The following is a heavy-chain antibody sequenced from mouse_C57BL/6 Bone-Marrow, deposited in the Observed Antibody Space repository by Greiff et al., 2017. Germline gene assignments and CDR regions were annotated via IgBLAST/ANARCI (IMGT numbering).Heavy chain of an antibody. CDR1: GFTFSSYA. CDR3: ARDRWLLRFDY. V-gene: IGHV5-4*01. Sequence: VQLKESGGGLVKPGGSLKLSCAASGFTFSSYAMSWVRQTPEKRLEWVATISDGGSYTYYPDNVKGRFTISRDNAKNNLYLQMSHLKSEDTAMYYCARDRWLLRFDYWGQGTTLTVSS. D-gene: IGHD2-3*01. CDR2: ISDGGSYT. J-gene: IGHJ2*01.